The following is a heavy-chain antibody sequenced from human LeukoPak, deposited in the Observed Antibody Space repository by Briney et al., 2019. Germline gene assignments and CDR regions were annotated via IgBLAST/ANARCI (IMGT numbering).Heavy chain of an antibody. CDR3: ASILYG. D-gene: IGHD2/OR15-2a*01. CDR1: GFTVSTYS. CDR2: FSSGGRT. J-gene: IGHJ4*02. V-gene: IGHV3-53*01. Sequence: PGGSLRLSCAASGFTVSTYSMSWVRQAPGKGLEWVATFSSGGRTSYADSVKGRFTISRDTSQNTVYLQMNSLRDGDTALYYCASILYGWGQGTLVTVSS.